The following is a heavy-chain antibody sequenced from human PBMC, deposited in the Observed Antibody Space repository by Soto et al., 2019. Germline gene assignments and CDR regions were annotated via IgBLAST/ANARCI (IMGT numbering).Heavy chain of an antibody. V-gene: IGHV3-30*18. CDR3: AKDMSLIQLWLTDAFDI. CDR1: GFTFSSYG. CDR2: ISYDGSNK. D-gene: IGHD5-18*01. J-gene: IGHJ3*02. Sequence: PGGSLRLSCAASGFTFSSYGMHWVRQAPGKGLEWVAVISYDGSNKYYADSVKGRFTISRDNSKNTLYLQMNSLRAEDTAVYYCAKDMSLIQLWLTDAFDIWCQGTMVTVSS.